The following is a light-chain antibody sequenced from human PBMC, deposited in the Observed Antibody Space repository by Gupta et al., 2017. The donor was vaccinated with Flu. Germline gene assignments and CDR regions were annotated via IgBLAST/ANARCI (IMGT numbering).Light chain of an antibody. J-gene: IGKJ1*01. CDR3: QQYSNNWWT. V-gene: IGKV1-5*03. Sequence: DIQLTQSPSTLSASVGDRVTITCRASQSISNWLAWYQQKPGKAPKLLIYKASTLEGGVPSRFSGSGSGTDFTLTISSLQPDDFATYYCQQYSNNWWTFGQGTKVEIK. CDR2: KAS. CDR1: QSISNW.